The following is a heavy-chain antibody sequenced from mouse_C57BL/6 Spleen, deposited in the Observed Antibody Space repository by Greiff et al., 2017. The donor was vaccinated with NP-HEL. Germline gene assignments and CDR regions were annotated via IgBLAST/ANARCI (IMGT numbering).Heavy chain of an antibody. D-gene: IGHD1-1*01. J-gene: IGHJ3*01. CDR1: GYTFTDYY. CDR2: INPNNGGT. V-gene: IGHV1-26*01. Sequence: EVQLQQSGPELVKPGASVKISCKASGYTFTDYYMNWVKQSPGKSLEWIGDINPNNGGTSYNQKFKGKATLTVDKSSSTAYMELRSLTSEDSAVYYCARGHYGSSPAWFAYWGQGTLVTVSA. CDR3: ARGHYGSSPAWFAY.